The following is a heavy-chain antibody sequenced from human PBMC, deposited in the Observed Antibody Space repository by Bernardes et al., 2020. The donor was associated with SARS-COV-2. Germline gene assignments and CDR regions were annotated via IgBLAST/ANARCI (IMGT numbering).Heavy chain of an antibody. CDR3: ARVHWPAVKGAFDI. CDR1: GDSISNPY. J-gene: IGHJ3*02. Sequence: TRALTCLVSGDSISNPYWTWIRQSAGKGLEWIGRIHFSGSATYTPSLRSRVTMSVDTSKNQFSLELSSVTAADTALYYCARVHWPAVKGAFDIWGQGTVVTVSS. CDR2: IHFSGSA. V-gene: IGHV4-4*07. D-gene: IGHD2-2*01.